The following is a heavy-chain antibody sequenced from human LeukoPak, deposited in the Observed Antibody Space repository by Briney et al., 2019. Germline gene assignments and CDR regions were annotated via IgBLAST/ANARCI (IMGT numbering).Heavy chain of an antibody. CDR2: RGNT. J-gene: IGHJ3*02. D-gene: IGHD5-24*01. V-gene: IGHV4-59*13. CDR1: GGSINGYY. CDR3: ARHRAEMATITDDAFDM. Sequence: SETLSLTCTVSGGSINGYYWSWIRQPPGKGLEWIGLRGNTNYEYNPSLKSRVTISADTSNNQFSLRLSSVTAADTAVYYCARHRAEMATITDDAFDMWGQGTMVTVSS.